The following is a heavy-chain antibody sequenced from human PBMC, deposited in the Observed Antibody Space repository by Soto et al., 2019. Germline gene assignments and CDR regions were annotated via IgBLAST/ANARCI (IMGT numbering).Heavy chain of an antibody. CDR1: GGSVSSGSYY. CDR3: ARRYGYYFDY. J-gene: IGHJ4*02. Sequence: KTSETLSLTCTVSGGSVSSGSYYWSWIRQPPGKGLEWIGYIYYSGSTNYNPSLKSRVTISVDTSKNQLSLKLSSVTAADTAVYYCARRYGYYFDYWGQGTLVTVSS. V-gene: IGHV4-61*01. CDR2: IYYSGST. D-gene: IGHD3-9*01.